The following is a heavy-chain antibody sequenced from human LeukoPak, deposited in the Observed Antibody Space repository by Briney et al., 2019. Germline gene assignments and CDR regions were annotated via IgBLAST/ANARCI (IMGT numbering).Heavy chain of an antibody. D-gene: IGHD6-19*01. J-gene: IGHJ4*02. CDR1: GFSLGNARMG. CDR3: ARIQYTSGWTFDY. Sequence: SGPTLVNPTGALTLTCTVSGFSLGNARMGVSWIRQPPGKALEWLTHIFSNHEISYSSSLKSMLSISNDPSKIQLVLTMTSMDPVDTATYYCARIQYTSGWTFDYWGQGTLVTVSS. CDR2: IFSNHEI. V-gene: IGHV2-26*01.